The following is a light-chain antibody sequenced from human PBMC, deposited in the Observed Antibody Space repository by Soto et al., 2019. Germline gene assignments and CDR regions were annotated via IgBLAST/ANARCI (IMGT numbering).Light chain of an antibody. CDR3: QQYTKTNNLWI. Sequence: GDRVTITCRASQTISTWMAWYQQKPGKAPKLLVYDASTLQSGVASRLSGSGSRTDFTLIISGLQPDDSATYYCQQYTKTNNLWIFGQGTKVDIK. CDR1: QTISTW. V-gene: IGKV1-5*01. J-gene: IGKJ2*04. CDR2: DAS.